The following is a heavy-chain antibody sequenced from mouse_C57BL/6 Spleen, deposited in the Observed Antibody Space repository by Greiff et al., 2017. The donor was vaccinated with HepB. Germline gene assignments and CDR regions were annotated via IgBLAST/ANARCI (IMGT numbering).Heavy chain of an antibody. CDR1: GYTFTSYW. CDR2: IDPSDSET. V-gene: IGHV1-52*01. Sequence: QVQLQQPGAELVRPGSSVKLSCKASGYTFTSYWMHWVKQRPIQGLEWIGNIDPSDSETHYNQKFKDKATLTVDKSSSTAYMQLSSLTSEDSAVYDCARSSTVVATDAMDYWGQGTSVTVSS. J-gene: IGHJ4*01. D-gene: IGHD1-1*01. CDR3: ARSSTVVATDAMDY.